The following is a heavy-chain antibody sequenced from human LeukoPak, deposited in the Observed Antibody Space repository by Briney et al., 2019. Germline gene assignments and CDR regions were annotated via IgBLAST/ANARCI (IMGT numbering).Heavy chain of an antibody. CDR2: TVGGGDGT. D-gene: IGHD1-1*01. J-gene: IGHJ4*02. CDR3: AKAPPYTKYFDY. Sequence: GGSLRLSCAASGFTFSSTSMSWVRQAPAKGLEWVAVTVGGGDGTYYADFVKGRFTISRDNSKNTLYLQMYSLRAEDTAIYYCAKAPPYTKYFDYWGQGILLTVSS. V-gene: IGHV3-23*01. CDR1: GFTFSSTS.